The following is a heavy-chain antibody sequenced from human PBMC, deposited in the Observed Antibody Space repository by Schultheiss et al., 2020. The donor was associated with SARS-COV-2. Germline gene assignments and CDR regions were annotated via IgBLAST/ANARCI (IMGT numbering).Heavy chain of an antibody. CDR3: ARHGDSTSDFDY. D-gene: IGHD2-2*01. V-gene: IGHV4-4*02. J-gene: IGHJ4*02. CDR1: GGSISSSNW. Sequence: SETLSLTCAVSGGSISSSNWWSWVRQPPGKGLEWIGYIYYSGSTYYNPSLKSRVTISVDTSKNQFSLKLSSVTAADTAVYYCARHGDSTSDFDYWGQGTLVTVSS. CDR2: IYYSGST.